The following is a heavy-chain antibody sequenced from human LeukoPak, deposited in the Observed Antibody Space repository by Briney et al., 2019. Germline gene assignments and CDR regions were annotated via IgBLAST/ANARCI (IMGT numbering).Heavy chain of an antibody. CDR2: INPSGGST. J-gene: IGHJ4*02. Sequence: GASVKVSCKASGYTFTSYYMHWVRHAPGQGLELMGIINPSGGSTSYAQKFQGRVTMTRDMPTSTVYMELRSLRSEDTAVYYCARDGGRLVVVPAAPQAYFDYWGQGTLVTVSS. CDR1: GYTFTSYY. D-gene: IGHD2-2*01. V-gene: IGHV1-46*01. CDR3: ARDGGRLVVVPAAPQAYFDY.